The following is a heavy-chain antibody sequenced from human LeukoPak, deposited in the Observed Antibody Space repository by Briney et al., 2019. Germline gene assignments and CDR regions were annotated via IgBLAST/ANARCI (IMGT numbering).Heavy chain of an antibody. CDR1: GYTFIDYY. D-gene: IGHD3-16*01. J-gene: IGHJ4*02. CDR2: INPTSGAT. CDR3: ARATNRGSPANAYVY. Sequence: EASVKVSCKASGYTFIDYYIHWVRQAPGQGLEWMGWINPTSGATNSAQKFHGRATVTSDTSISTAYMELSGLRSDDTAIYYCARATNRGSPANAYVYWGQGTLVTVSS. V-gene: IGHV1-2*02.